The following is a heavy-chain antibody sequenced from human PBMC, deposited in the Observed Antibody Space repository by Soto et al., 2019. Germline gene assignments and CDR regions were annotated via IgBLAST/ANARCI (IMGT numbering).Heavy chain of an antibody. V-gene: IGHV3-7*03. D-gene: IGHD2-2*01. CDR1: GFTFSKYW. J-gene: IGHJ4*02. Sequence: PGGSLRLSCVVSGFTFSKYWMHWVRQTPGKGPEWVARVKPDGSDKWYVDSVKGRFTISRDNTKNSLYLQMNSLRAEDTAVYHCARGTTDGATYFDYWGQGTLVPVSS. CDR3: ARGTTDGATYFDY. CDR2: VKPDGSDK.